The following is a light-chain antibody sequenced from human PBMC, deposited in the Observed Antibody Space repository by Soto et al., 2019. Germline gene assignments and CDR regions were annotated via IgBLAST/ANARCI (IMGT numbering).Light chain of an antibody. CDR1: QVISSW. V-gene: IGKV1-12*01. J-gene: IGKJ4*01. CDR2: KAS. CDR3: QQASSFPVT. Sequence: DIQMTQSPSSLSASVGDRVTITCRALQVISSWLVWYQQKPGNAPKLPIYKASTLQTGVPSRFSGSESGTECTLTISSLQPEDFATYYCQQASSFPVTFGGGTEVQIK.